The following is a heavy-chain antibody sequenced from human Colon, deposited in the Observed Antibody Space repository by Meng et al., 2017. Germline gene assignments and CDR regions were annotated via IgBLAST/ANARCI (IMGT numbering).Heavy chain of an antibody. CDR3: VRGWSWGRGWYFDL. V-gene: IGHV6-1*01. J-gene: IGHJ2*01. CDR2: TFYTSTWNY. D-gene: IGHD7-27*01. Sequence: QGQMQPAAPGPVKHSHAPSLTFASHGDRFSCTGDWNRSRQSPPGGRDWLGRTFYTSTWNYQYSLSVESRITINPDTSKNQVSLQLNSVTPEDAAVYYCVRGWSWGRGWYFDLWGRGTLVTVSS. CDR1: GDRFSCTGD.